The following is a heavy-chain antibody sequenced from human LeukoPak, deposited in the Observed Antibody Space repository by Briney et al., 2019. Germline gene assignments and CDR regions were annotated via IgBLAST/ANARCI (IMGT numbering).Heavy chain of an antibody. Sequence: GGSLRLSCTTSGLTFSTSGFNWVRQAPGKGLEWVASIGPTGFDRYHAASIKGRFTISRDNANNFLYLQMDSLRAEDTAVYYCATETNGRHYDYWGQRTLLTVSS. CDR1: GLTFSTSG. D-gene: IGHD1-14*01. CDR3: ATETNGRHYDY. CDR2: IGPTGFDR. V-gene: IGHV3-21*06. J-gene: IGHJ4*02.